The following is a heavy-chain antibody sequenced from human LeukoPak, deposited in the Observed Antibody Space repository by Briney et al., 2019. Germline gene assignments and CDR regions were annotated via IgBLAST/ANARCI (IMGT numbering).Heavy chain of an antibody. J-gene: IGHJ3*02. Sequence: GGSLRLSCAASGFTFSTYWMSWVRQAPGKGLEWVANIKEDGSEKYYVESLKGRFTISRDNAKNSLYLQMSSLRAEDTAVYYCVRLPTGSGREAFDIWGQGTMVTVSS. CDR2: IKEDGSEK. D-gene: IGHD3-10*01. CDR3: VRLPTGSGREAFDI. CDR1: GFTFSTYW. V-gene: IGHV3-7*03.